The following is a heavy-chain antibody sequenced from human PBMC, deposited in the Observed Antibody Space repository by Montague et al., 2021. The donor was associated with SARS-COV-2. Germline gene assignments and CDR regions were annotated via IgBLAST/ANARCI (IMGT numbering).Heavy chain of an antibody. CDR2: ISNSGFT. J-gene: IGHJ4*02. Sequence: SETLSLTCTVSGDSMTGDSMSRYYWSWIRQTPGKGLEWIGYISNSGFTNDNPSLTNRVTTSVDTSNNQFSLKLNSVTAADTAVYYCARVRKDDYGDNYLDYWGQGTLVTASS. CDR1: GDSMTGDSMSRYY. CDR3: ARVRKDDYGDNYLDY. D-gene: IGHD4-17*01. V-gene: IGHV4-61*01.